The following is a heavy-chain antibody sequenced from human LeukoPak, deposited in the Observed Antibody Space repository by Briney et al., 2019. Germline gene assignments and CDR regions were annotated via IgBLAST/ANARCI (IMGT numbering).Heavy chain of an antibody. CDR3: AREFQGNTIDY. D-gene: IGHD4-23*01. J-gene: IGHJ4*02. CDR2: ISAYNCNT. CDR1: GYTFTSYG. Sequence: ASVKVSCKASGYTFTSYGISWVRQAPGQGLEWMGWISAYNCNTNYAQKLQGRVTMTTDTSTSTAYMELRRLRSDDTAVYYCAREFQGNTIDYWGQGTLVTVSS. V-gene: IGHV1-18*01.